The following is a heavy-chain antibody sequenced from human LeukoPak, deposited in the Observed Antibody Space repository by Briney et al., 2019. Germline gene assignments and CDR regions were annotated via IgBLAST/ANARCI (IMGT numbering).Heavy chain of an antibody. CDR1: GVSISSGGYY. Sequence: TSQTLSLTCSLSGVSISSGGYYWNWIRQAPGKGLEWIGNIYHAGSTYYNPSLKSRVTISVDRTKNEISLTLTFVTAADTAVYYCAGGDYGNFWGQGTLVTVSS. V-gene: IGHV4-30-2*01. CDR2: IYHAGST. D-gene: IGHD4-17*01. J-gene: IGHJ4*02. CDR3: AGGDYGNF.